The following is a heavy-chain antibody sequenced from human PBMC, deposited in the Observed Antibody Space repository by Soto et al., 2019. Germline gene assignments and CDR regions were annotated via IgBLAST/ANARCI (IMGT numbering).Heavy chain of an antibody. V-gene: IGHV1-3*01. CDR2: INAGNGNT. Sequence: GASVKVSCKASGYTFTSYAMHWVRQAPGQRLEWMGWINAGNGNTKYSQKFQGRVTITRDTSASTAYMELSSLRSEDTAVYYCARVASSTEHYYYGMDVWGQGTTVTVSS. J-gene: IGHJ6*02. CDR3: ARVASSTEHYYYGMDV. D-gene: IGHD2-2*01. CDR1: GYTFTSYA.